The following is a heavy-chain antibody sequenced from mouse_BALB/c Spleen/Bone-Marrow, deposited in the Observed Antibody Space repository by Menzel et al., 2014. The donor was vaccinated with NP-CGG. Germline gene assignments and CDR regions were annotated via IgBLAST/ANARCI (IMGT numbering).Heavy chain of an antibody. D-gene: IGHD2-1*01. CDR3: ARQIYFPYFDY. Sequence: EVKVVDSGGGLVQPGGSLKLSCAASGFTFSSYTMSWVRQTPEKRLEWVAYISNGCGSTYYPDTVKGRFTISRDNAKNTLYLQMSSLKSEDTAMYYCARQIYFPYFDYWGQGTTLAVSS. J-gene: IGHJ2*01. V-gene: IGHV5-12-2*01. CDR2: ISNGCGST. CDR1: GFTFSSYT.